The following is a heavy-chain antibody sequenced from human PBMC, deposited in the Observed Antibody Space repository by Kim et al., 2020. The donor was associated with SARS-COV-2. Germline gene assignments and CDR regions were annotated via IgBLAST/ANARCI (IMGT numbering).Heavy chain of an antibody. V-gene: IGHV3-74*01. CDR2: DRSTI. D-gene: IGHD2-15*01. Sequence: DRSTINNDDSVKGRFTISRDNAKNTLYLQMNSLRAEDAAVYYCARGGGPDYWGQGTLVTVSS. J-gene: IGHJ4*02. CDR3: ARGGGPDY.